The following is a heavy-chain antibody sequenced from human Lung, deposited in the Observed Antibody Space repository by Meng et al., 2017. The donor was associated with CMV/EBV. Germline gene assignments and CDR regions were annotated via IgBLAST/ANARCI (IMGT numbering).Heavy chain of an antibody. CDR1: GFTFSSYA. CDR3: ARERQMGGSYFGLDY. D-gene: IGHD1-26*01. CDR2: ISYDGSNT. J-gene: IGHJ4*02. V-gene: IGHV3-30*04. Sequence: RISCAASGFTFSSYAMHWVRQAPGKGLEWVAVISYDGSNTYYADSVKGRFTISRDNSKNTLYLQMNSLRAEDTAVYYCARERQMGGSYFGLDYWGQGXLVTVSS.